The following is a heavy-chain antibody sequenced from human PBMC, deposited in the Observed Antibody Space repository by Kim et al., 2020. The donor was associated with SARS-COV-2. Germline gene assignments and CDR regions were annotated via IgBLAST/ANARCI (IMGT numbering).Heavy chain of an antibody. CDR2: LDPEQGKN. J-gene: IGHJ6*02. Sequence: ASVKVSCKVSGHTRSELSIHWVRQAPGKGLEWVGGLDPEQGKNLYAQIFQGRVIMTKDTSTNTAYMELRSLRSEDTAVYFCATSFLFGELYQGGGLDVWGQGTTVIVSS. V-gene: IGHV1-24*01. D-gene: IGHD3-10*01. CDR3: ATSFLFGELYQGGGLDV. CDR1: GHTRSELS.